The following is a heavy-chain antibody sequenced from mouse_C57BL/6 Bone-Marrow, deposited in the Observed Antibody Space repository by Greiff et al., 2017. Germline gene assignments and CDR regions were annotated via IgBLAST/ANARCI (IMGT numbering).Heavy chain of an antibody. J-gene: IGHJ3*01. D-gene: IGHD2-4*01. CDR3: AREEDYDGAWFAY. CDR2: ISYDGSN. CDR1: GYSITSGYY. V-gene: IGHV3-6*01. Sequence: EVKLMESGPGLVKPSQSLSLTCSVTGYSITSGYYWNWIRQFPGNKLEWMGYISYDGSNNYNPSLKNRISITRDTSKNQFFLKLNALTTEDTATYYCAREEDYDGAWFAYWGQGTLVTVSA.